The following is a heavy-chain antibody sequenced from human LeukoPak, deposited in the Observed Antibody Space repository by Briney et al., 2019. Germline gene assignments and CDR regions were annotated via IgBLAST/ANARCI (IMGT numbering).Heavy chain of an antibody. CDR1: GGSISSYY. V-gene: IGHV4-59*08. Sequence: PSETLSLTCTVSGGSISSYYWSWIRQPPGKGLEWIGCIYYSGSTNYNPSLKSRVTISVDTSKNQFSLKLSSVTAADTAVYYCARLSSSWYIVSWFDPWGQGTLVTVSS. D-gene: IGHD6-13*01. J-gene: IGHJ5*02. CDR3: ARLSSSWYIVSWFDP. CDR2: IYYSGST.